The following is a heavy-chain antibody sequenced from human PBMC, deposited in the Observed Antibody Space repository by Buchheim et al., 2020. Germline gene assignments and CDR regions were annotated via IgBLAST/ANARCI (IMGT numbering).Heavy chain of an antibody. V-gene: IGHV3-30-3*01. CDR2: ISYDGSNK. CDR1: GFTFSSYA. CDR3: ARLGSNYYYYGMDV. Sequence: QVQLVESGGGVVQPGRSLRLSCAASGFTFSSYAMHWVRQAPGKGLEWVAVISYDGSNKYYADSVKGRFTISRDNSKNTLYLQMNSLRAEDTAVYYCARLGSNYYYYGMDVWGQGTT. D-gene: IGHD3-10*01. J-gene: IGHJ6*02.